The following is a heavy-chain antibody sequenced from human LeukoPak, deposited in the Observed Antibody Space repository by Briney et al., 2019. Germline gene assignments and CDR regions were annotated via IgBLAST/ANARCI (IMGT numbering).Heavy chain of an antibody. J-gene: IGHJ4*02. V-gene: IGHV4-59*01. CDR2: IYYSGST. CDR1: GGSISSYY. D-gene: IGHD3-22*01. Sequence: PSETLSLTCTVSGGSISSYYWSWIRQPPGKGLEWIGYIYYSGSTNYNPSLKSRATISVDTSKNQFSLKLSSVTAADTAVYYCARFSGYRGYYYDSSGYYYWGQGTLVTVSS. CDR3: ARFSGYRGYYYDSSGYYY.